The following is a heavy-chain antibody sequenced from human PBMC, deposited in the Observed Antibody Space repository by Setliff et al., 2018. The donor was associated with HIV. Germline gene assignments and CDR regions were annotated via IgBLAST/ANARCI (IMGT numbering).Heavy chain of an antibody. V-gene: IGHV1-18*01. Sequence: ASVKVSCKPSGYTFTTYGLSWVRQAPGQGLEWMGWISTYSDETSSSQNLQGRLTMTIDSSTTTAYMELRSLRADDTALYYCERYASYTSDWREAFDIWGQGTMVTVSS. CDR2: ISTYSDET. CDR3: ERYASYTSDWREAFDI. J-gene: IGHJ3*02. D-gene: IGHD6-19*01. CDR1: GYTFTTYG.